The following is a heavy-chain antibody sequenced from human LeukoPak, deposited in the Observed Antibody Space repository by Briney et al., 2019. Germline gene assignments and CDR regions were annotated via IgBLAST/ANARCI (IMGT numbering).Heavy chain of an antibody. D-gene: IGHD1-26*01. CDR3: AKDRGYSWSPDAFDI. CDR1: GFTFSSYS. V-gene: IGHV3-23*01. CDR2: ISGSGGRT. Sequence: GGSLRLSCAASGFTFSSYSMSWVRQAPGKGLEWVSAISGSGGRTYYADSVKGRFTISRDNSKNTLYLQMNSLRVEGTAIYYCAKDRGYSWSPDAFDIWGQGTMVTVSS. J-gene: IGHJ3*02.